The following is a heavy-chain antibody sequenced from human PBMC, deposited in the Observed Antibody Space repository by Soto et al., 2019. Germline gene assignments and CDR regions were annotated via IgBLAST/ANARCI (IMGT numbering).Heavy chain of an antibody. Sequence: GGSLRLSCVASGFTISSHWMHWVRQAPGKGLVWVSRINSDGSSTSYADSVKGRFIISRDNAKNTLYLQMNSLRAEDTAVYYCAREERSHLPRIAAAGPDYWGQGTXVTVSS. D-gene: IGHD6-13*01. J-gene: IGHJ4*02. CDR3: AREERSHLPRIAAAGPDY. CDR2: INSDGSST. V-gene: IGHV3-74*01. CDR1: GFTISSHW.